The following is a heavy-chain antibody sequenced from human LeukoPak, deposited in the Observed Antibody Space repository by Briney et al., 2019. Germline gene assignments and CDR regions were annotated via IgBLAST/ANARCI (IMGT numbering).Heavy chain of an antibody. CDR3: ARLKGIGTFDY. CDR2: ISSSGSTI. D-gene: IGHD1-26*01. V-gene: IGHV3-11*01. CDR1: GFTFSDYY. J-gene: IGHJ4*02. Sequence: GGSLRLSCAASGFTFSDYYMSWIRQAPGKGLEWVSYISSSGSTIYYADSVEGRLTISRDNAKNSLYLQMNSLRAEDTAVYYCARLKGIGTFDYWGQGTLVTVSS.